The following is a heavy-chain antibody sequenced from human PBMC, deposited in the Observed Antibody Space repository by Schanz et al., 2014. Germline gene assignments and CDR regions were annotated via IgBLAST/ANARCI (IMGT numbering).Heavy chain of an antibody. CDR1: GASISRDGRFY. CDR3: ARDQGAGDLPILRPAYGMDV. J-gene: IGHJ6*02. Sequence: QVQLQASGPGLVKPSQTLTLTCTVSGASISRDGRFYWSWIRQHPEKGLEWIGYIYYTGGTYYNPTLKRGATKSLNTTKSEFSLKLSSVTAENPAVYYCARDQGAGDLPILRPAYGMDVWGQGTTVTVSS. CDR2: IYYTGGT. D-gene: IGHD1-26*01. V-gene: IGHV4-31*03.